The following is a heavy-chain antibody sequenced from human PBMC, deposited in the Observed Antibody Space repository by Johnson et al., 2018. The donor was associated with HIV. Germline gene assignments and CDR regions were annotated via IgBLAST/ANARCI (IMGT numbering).Heavy chain of an antibody. D-gene: IGHD3-3*01. CDR3: TTTDYRANTVFGVATDAFDI. V-gene: IGHV3-13*01. CDR1: GFTFSSYD. CDR2: IGTAGDT. J-gene: IGHJ3*02. Sequence: VQLVESGGGLVQPGGSLRLSCAASGFTFSSYDMHWVRQATGKGLEWVSAIGTAGDTYYPGSVKGRFTISRDDSKNTLYLQMNSLKTEDTAVYYCTTTDYRANTVFGVATDAFDIWGQGTMVTVSS.